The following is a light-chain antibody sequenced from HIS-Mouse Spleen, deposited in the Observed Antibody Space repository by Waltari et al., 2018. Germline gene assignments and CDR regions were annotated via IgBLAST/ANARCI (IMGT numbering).Light chain of an antibody. Sequence: AIRMTQSPSSFSASTGDRVTITCRASQGISSYLAWYQQKPVKAPKLLIYAASTLQSGVPSRFSGSGSGTDVTLTISCLQSEDFATYYCQQYYSYPRLTFGGGTKVEIK. CDR3: QQYYSYPRLT. CDR1: QGISSY. V-gene: IGKV1-8*01. CDR2: AAS. J-gene: IGKJ4*01.